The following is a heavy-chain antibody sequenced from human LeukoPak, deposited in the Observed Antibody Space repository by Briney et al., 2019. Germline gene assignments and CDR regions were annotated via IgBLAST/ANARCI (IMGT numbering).Heavy chain of an antibody. V-gene: IGHV3-15*01. CDR2: IKSKTDGGTT. CDR3: TTRDYGDYLIDY. D-gene: IGHD4-17*01. CDR1: GFTFSNAW. J-gene: IGHJ4*02. Sequence: GGSLRLSCAASGFTFSNAWMSWVRQAPGKGLEWVGRIKSKTDGGTTDYAAPVKGRFTISRDDSKNTLYLQMNSLKTEDTAVYYCTTRDYGDYLIDYWGQGTLVTVSS.